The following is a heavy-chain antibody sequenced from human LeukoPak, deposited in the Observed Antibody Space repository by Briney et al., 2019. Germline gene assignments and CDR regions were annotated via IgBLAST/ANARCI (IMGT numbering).Heavy chain of an antibody. CDR2: IKQDGSEK. J-gene: IGHJ4*02. Sequence: GGSLRLSCAASGFTFSSYWMSWVRQAPGKGLEWVANIKQDGSEKYYVDSVKGRFTISRDNAKNSLYLQLNGLRAEDTAVYYCARDRPSSGWSFDYWGQGTLVTVSS. CDR3: ARDRPSSGWSFDY. D-gene: IGHD6-19*01. CDR1: GFTFSSYW. V-gene: IGHV3-7*04.